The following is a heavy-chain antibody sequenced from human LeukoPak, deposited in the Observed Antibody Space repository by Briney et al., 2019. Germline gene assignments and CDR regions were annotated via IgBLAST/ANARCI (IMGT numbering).Heavy chain of an antibody. CDR1: GYNFTNYW. CDR3: ARPYSPHP. Sequence: GESLKISCKDSGYNFTNYWIGWVRQMPGTGLEWMGIIYPGDSDTRYNPSFQGQVTISADKSISTAYLHWGSLKASDTAMYYCARPYSPHPWGQGTLVTVSS. V-gene: IGHV5-51*01. D-gene: IGHD2-21*01. J-gene: IGHJ5*02. CDR2: IYPGDSDT.